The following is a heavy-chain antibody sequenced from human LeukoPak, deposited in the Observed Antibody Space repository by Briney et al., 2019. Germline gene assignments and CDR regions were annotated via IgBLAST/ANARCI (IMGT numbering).Heavy chain of an antibody. CDR2: INSDGSWT. Sequence: GGSLRLSCAASGNYWMHWVRRAPGKGLVWVSHINSDGSWTSYADSVKGRFTISKDNDKNTVYLQMNSLRAEDTAVYYCVSFYETYWGRGTLVTVSS. J-gene: IGHJ4*02. CDR1: GNYW. V-gene: IGHV3-74*01. D-gene: IGHD2/OR15-2a*01. CDR3: VSFYETY.